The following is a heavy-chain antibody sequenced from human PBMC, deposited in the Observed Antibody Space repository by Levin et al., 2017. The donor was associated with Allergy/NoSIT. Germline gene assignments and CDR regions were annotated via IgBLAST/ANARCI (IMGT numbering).Heavy chain of an antibody. CDR3: AKVGMTTVVYYFDY. D-gene: IGHD4-23*01. J-gene: IGHJ4*02. Sequence: GESLKISCAASGFTFSSYAMSWVRQAPGKGLEWVSAISGSGGSTYYADSVKGRFTISRDNSKNTLYLQMNSLRAEDTAVYYCAKVGMTTVVYYFDYWGQGTLVTVSS. CDR2: ISGSGGST. CDR1: GFTFSSYA. V-gene: IGHV3-23*01.